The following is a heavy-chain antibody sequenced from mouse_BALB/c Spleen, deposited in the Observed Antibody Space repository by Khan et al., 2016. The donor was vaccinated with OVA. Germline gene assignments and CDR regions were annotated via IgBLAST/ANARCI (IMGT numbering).Heavy chain of an antibody. CDR2: INTSIGYT. CDR1: GYTFINYW. Sequence: QVQLKQSGAELAKPGASVKMSCKASGYTFINYWILWVKQRPGQGLEWIGYINTSIGYTENNQNFKDKATLTADKSSSTAYMQLSSLTSEDSLVYYVCRRGRWWDFVYWGLGTTLIVSS. CDR3: CRRGRWWDFVY. D-gene: IGHD1-1*02. J-gene: IGHJ2*01. V-gene: IGHV1-7*01.